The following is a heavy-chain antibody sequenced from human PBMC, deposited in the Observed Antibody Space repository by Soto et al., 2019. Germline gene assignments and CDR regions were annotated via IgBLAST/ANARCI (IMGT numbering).Heavy chain of an antibody. D-gene: IGHD6-13*01. CDR1: GFTFSSYW. CDR2: INGDGSST. J-gene: IGHJ4*02. Sequence: EVQLVESGGGLVQPGGSLRLSCAASGFTFSSYWMHWVRQAPGKGLVWVSRINGDGSSTNYADSVRGRFTISRDNDXNTLYLQMNSLRAEDTAVYYCASKANTNSWFVGDYWGQGNLVTVSS. V-gene: IGHV3-74*01. CDR3: ASKANTNSWFVGDY.